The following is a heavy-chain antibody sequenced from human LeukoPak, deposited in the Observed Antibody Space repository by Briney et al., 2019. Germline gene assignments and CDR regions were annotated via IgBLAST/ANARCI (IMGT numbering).Heavy chain of an antibody. J-gene: IGHJ4*02. Sequence: GGSLRLFCAASGFTFSRYSMHWVRQAPGKGLEGGAVISCDGSNKYYADSVKGRFTISGDTSKNTLYLQMNSLRAEDTAVYYCAKAPPYYYYDSSGYSQLDYWGLGALVTVSS. CDR3: AKAPPYYYYDSSGYSQLDY. CDR1: GFTFSRYS. CDR2: ISCDGSNK. V-gene: IGHV3-30-3*01. D-gene: IGHD3-22*01.